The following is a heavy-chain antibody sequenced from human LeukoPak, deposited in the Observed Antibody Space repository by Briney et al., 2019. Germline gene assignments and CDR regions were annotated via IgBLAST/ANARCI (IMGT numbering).Heavy chain of an antibody. CDR1: GFTFSTYW. D-gene: IGHD4-17*01. Sequence: GGSLRLSCAASGFTFSTYWMHWVRQAPGKGLVWVSRIDSDGSSTSYADSVKGRFTISRDNAKNTLYLQMNSLRAKDTAVYYCARGYGETADSRRAFDIWGQGTMVTVSS. CDR2: IDSDGSST. V-gene: IGHV3-74*01. J-gene: IGHJ3*02. CDR3: ARGYGETADSRRAFDI.